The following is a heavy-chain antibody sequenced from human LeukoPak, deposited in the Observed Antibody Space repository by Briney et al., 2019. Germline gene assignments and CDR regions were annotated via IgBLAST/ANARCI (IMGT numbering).Heavy chain of an antibody. CDR3: ARDMWGTFDY. Sequence: AGGSLRLSCAASGFTFSVFWMHWVRQAPGTGPVWVSRISPDGSTTSYADSVKGRFTISRDNAKNTLYLQISSLRAEDMAVYYCARDMWGTFDYWGQGTLVTVSS. J-gene: IGHJ4*02. CDR2: ISPDGSTT. V-gene: IGHV3-74*01. CDR1: GFTFSVFW. D-gene: IGHD7-27*01.